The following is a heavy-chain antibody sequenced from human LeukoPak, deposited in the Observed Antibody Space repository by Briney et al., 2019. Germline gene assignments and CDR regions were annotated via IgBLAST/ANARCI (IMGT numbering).Heavy chain of an antibody. V-gene: IGHV3-74*01. CDR2: ISNDGSTT. D-gene: IGHD5-24*01. CDR3: ARDREMPTITGSLLDY. CDR1: GFTFGSFW. J-gene: IGHJ4*02. Sequence: GGSLRLSCAASGFTFGSFWMHWVRQVPGKGLVWVSRISNDGSTTSYADSVKGRFTISRDNAKNSLYLQMNSLRAEDTAVYYCARDREMPTITGSLLDYWGQGILVTVSS.